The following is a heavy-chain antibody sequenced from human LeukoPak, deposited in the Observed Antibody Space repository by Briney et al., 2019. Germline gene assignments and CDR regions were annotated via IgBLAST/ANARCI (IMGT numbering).Heavy chain of an antibody. CDR3: ARGCSSTSRDYYYYYMDV. D-gene: IGHD2-2*01. CDR2: MNPNSGHT. V-gene: IGHV1-8*03. Sequence: GASVKVSCKASGYTSTTYDINWVRQATGQGLEWMGWMNPNSGHTGNAQKFQGRVTITRDTSISTAYMELSSLRSEDTAVYYCARGCSSTSRDYYYYYMDVWGKGTTVTVSS. J-gene: IGHJ6*03. CDR1: GYTSTTYD.